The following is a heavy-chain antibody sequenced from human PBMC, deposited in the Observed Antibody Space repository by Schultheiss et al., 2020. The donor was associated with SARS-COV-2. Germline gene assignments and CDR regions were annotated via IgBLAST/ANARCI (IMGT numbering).Heavy chain of an antibody. CDR1: GFTFNNAW. Sequence: GESLKISCAASGFTFNNAWMSWVRQAPGKGLEWVANIKQDGSEKYYVDSVKGRFTISRDNAKNSLYLQMNSLRAEDTAVYYCARQQQLVRVHWFDPWGQGTLVTVSS. D-gene: IGHD6-13*01. J-gene: IGHJ5*02. CDR2: IKQDGSEK. CDR3: ARQQQLVRVHWFDP. V-gene: IGHV3-7*01.